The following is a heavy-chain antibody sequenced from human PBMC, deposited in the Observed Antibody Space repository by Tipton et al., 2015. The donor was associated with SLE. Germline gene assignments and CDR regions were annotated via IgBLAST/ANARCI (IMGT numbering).Heavy chain of an antibody. CDR3: AKDGTRGGYSYGYF. Sequence: GSLRLSCAASGFTFDDYTMHWVRQAPGKGLEWVSLISWDGGSTYYADSVKGRFTISRDNSKNSLYLQMNSLRAEDTALYYCAKDGTRGGYSYGYFWGQGTLVTVSS. CDR2: ISWDGGST. D-gene: IGHD5-18*01. J-gene: IGHJ4*02. CDR1: GFTFDDYT. V-gene: IGHV3-43D*03.